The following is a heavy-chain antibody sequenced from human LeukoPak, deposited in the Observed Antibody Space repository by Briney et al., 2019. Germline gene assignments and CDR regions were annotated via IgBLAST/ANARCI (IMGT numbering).Heavy chain of an antibody. CDR3: AREGHLRGGWYPDRDAFDI. J-gene: IGHJ3*02. CDR1: GFTFSDYY. Sequence: PGGSLRLSCAASGFTFSDYYMSWIRQAPGKGLEWVSYISSSGSTIYYADSVKGRFTNSRDNAKNSLYLQMNSLRAEDTAVYYCAREGHLRGGWYPDRDAFDIWGQGTMVTVSS. D-gene: IGHD6-19*01. V-gene: IGHV3-11*01. CDR2: ISSSGSTI.